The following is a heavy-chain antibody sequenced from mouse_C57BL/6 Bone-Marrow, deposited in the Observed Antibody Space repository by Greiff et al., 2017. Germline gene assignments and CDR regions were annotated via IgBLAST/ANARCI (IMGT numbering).Heavy chain of an antibody. CDR1: GYTFTDYY. CDR3: ARWCYEAWFAY. V-gene: IGHV1-19*01. CDR2: INPYNGGT. D-gene: IGHD2-3*01. J-gene: IGHJ3*01. Sequence: EVQRVESGPVLVKPGASVKMSCKASGYTFTDYYMNWVKQSHGKSLEWIGVINPYNGGTSYNQKFKGKATLTVDKSSSTAYMELNSLTSEDSAVYYCARWCYEAWFAYWGQGTLVTVSA.